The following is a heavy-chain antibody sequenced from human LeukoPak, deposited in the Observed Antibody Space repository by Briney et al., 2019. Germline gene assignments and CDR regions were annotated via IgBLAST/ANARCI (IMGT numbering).Heavy chain of an antibody. D-gene: IGHD3-10*01. V-gene: IGHV1-46*01. J-gene: IGHJ5*01. CDR2: INPSGGST. Sequence: ASVKVSCKASGYTFTSYYMHWVRQAPGQGLEWMGIINPSGGSTSYAQKFQGRVTMTRDTSTSTVYMELSSLRAEDTAVYYCARARITMVRGVITNNWFDSWGQGTLVTVSS. CDR3: ARARITMVRGVITNNWFDS. CDR1: GYTFTSYY.